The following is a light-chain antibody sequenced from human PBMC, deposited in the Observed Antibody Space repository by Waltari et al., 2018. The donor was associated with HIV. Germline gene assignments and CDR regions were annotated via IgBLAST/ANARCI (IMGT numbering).Light chain of an antibody. CDR1: GSALGGFDY. J-gene: IGLJ2*01. CDR3: SSYESINNHVV. CDR2: EVT. Sequence: QSALTQPPSASGSLGQSVTISCTGTGSALGGFDYVSWFQQHPGQVPKLIIYEVTQRPSGVPDRFSGSKSGNTASLTVSGLQADDEADYYCSSYESINNHVVFGGGTSLTVL. V-gene: IGLV2-8*01.